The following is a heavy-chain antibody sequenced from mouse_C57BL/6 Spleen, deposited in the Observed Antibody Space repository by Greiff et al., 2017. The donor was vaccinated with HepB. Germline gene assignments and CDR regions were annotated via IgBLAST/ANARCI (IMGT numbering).Heavy chain of an antibody. CDR3: ARILRATGTVYFDY. CDR1: GYTFTDYN. V-gene: IGHV1-18*01. D-gene: IGHD4-1*02. Sequence: VHVKQSGPELVKPGASVKIPCKASGYTFTDYNMDWVKQSHGKSLEWIGDINPNNGGTIYNQKFKGKATLTVDKSSSTAYMELRSLTSEDTAVYYCARILRATGTVYFDYWGQGTTLTVSS. J-gene: IGHJ2*01. CDR2: INPNNGGT.